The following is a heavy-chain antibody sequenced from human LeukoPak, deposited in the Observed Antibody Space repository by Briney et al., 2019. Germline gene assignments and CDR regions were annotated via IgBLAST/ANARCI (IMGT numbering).Heavy chain of an antibody. D-gene: IGHD6-19*01. Sequence: ASVKVSCKASGYTFTGYYMHWVRQAPGQGLEWMGWINPNSGGTNYAQKFQGRVTMTRDTSISTAYMELSRLRSDDTAVYYCARDRGSSGWSWFDPWGQGTLVIVSS. CDR3: ARDRGSSGWSWFDP. CDR1: GYTFTGYY. V-gene: IGHV1-2*02. CDR2: INPNSGGT. J-gene: IGHJ5*02.